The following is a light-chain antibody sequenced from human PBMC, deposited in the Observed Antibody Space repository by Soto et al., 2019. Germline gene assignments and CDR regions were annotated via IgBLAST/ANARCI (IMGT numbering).Light chain of an antibody. CDR1: PAISSW. Sequence: DIQMTQSPSTLSGSVGDNGTITCRASPAISSWLAWYQQKQGEGXXLXXXXAXXXEXXIPXSFGASGSGTEFTLTISSLQPDDFATYYCQQYLSYSQTFGQGTKV. CDR2: XAX. J-gene: IGKJ1*01. V-gene: IGKV1-5*01. CDR3: QQYLSYSQT.